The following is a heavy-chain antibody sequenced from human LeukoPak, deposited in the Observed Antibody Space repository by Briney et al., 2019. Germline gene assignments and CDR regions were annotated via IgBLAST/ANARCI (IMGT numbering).Heavy chain of an antibody. CDR2: INHSGNT. CDR1: GGSFSGYY. D-gene: IGHD3-10*01. J-gene: IGHJ4*02. Sequence: PSETLSLTCAVYGGSFSGYYWSWIRQPPGKGLEWIGEINHSGNTNSNPSLKSRVTISVDTSKNQFSLKLSSVTAADTAMYYCARDTILSGSPLDYWGQGTLVTVSS. CDR3: ARDTILSGSPLDY. V-gene: IGHV4-34*01.